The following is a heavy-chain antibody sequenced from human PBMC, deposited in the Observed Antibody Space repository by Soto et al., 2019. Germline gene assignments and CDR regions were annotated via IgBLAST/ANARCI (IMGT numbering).Heavy chain of an antibody. CDR3: ARARMYSGAYHDY. CDR2: ITPYNGNA. J-gene: IGHJ4*02. Sequence: ASVKVSCKASGYTFSNFGINWVRQAPGQGLEWMGWITPYNGNANYAQKHQDRLTITTDTSTNTAYLELRSLRSDDTAVYSCARARMYSGAYHDYWGQGTRVTVSS. V-gene: IGHV1-18*04. D-gene: IGHD1-26*01. CDR1: GYTFSNFG.